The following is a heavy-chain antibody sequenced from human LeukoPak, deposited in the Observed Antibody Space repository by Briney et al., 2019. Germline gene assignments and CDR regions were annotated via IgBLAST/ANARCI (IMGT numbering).Heavy chain of an antibody. Sequence: SETLSLTCTVSGGSISSSSYYWGWIRQPPGKGLEWIGSIYYSGSTYYNPSLKSRVTISVDTSKNQFSLKLSSVTAADTAVYYCARLQYSSGLYWGQGTLVTVSS. CDR1: GGSISSSSYY. V-gene: IGHV4-39*07. CDR2: IYYSGST. J-gene: IGHJ4*02. D-gene: IGHD6-19*01. CDR3: ARLQYSSGLY.